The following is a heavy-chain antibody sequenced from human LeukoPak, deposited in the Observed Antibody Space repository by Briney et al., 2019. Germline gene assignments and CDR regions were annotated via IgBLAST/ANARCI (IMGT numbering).Heavy chain of an antibody. J-gene: IGHJ4*02. CDR1: GFTFSSYA. V-gene: IGHV3-23*01. D-gene: IGHD3-22*01. CDR3: AKGKDTYNYDSSGYYFGEY. Sequence: GGSLRLSCAASGFTFSSYAMSWVRQAPGKGLEWVSAMSGSGSSTFYAYSVKGRFIISRDNSKNTLYLQLNSLRAEDTAVYYCAKGKDTYNYDSSGYYFGEYWGQGTLVPVSS. CDR2: MSGSGSST.